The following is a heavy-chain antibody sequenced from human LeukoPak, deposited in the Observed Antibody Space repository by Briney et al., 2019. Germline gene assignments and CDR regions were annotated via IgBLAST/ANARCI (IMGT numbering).Heavy chain of an antibody. CDR1: GYTFTSYG. D-gene: IGHD1-26*01. J-gene: IGHJ4*02. CDR2: ISAYNGNT. CDR3: ARESTMGATTRALDY. V-gene: IGHV1-18*01. Sequence: ASVKVSCKASGYTFTSYGISWVRQAPGQGLEWMGWISAYNGNTNYAQKLQGRITMTTDTSTSTAYMELRSLRSDDTAVYYCARESTMGATTRALDYWGQGTLVTVSS.